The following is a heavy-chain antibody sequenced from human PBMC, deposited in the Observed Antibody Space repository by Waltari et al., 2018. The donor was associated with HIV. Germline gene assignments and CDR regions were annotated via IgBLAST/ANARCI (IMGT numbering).Heavy chain of an antibody. CDR1: GGTFSSYA. J-gene: IGHJ6*02. CDR2: IIPIFGTA. V-gene: IGHV1-69*01. CDR3: ARVTTRQRKPQYYYYYGMDV. D-gene: IGHD4-4*01. Sequence: QVQLVQSGAEVKKPGSSVKVSCKASGGTFSSYAISWVRQPPGQGLEWMGGIIPIFGTANYAQKFQGRVTITADESTSTAYMELSSLRSEDTAVYYCARVTTRQRKPQYYYYYGMDVWGQGTTVTVSS.